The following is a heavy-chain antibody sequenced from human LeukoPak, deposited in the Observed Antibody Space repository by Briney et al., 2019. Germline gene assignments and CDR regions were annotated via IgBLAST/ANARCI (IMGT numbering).Heavy chain of an antibody. CDR1: VGSIISAY. CDR3: TRGPDNLRFPYHLDH. D-gene: IGHD3-3*01. CDR2: IYSSGST. V-gene: IGHV4-4*07. Sequence: SETLSLTCALPVGSIISAYWSWIRQPSGKGREWIGRIYSSGSTNYNPSLQSRVTMSSDTTKKQISLKLSSVTSAATTRPYCTRGPDNLRFPYHLDHWGQGSLVTVSS. J-gene: IGHJ4*02.